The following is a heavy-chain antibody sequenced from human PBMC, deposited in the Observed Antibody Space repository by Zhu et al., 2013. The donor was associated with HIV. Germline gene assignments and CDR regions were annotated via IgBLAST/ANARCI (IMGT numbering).Heavy chain of an antibody. CDR3: ARDPSDADYYYYYGMDV. Sequence: QVQLVQSGAEVKKPGSSVKVSCKASGGTFSSYAISWVRQAPGQGLEWMGGIIPIFGTANYAQKFQGRVTITADESTSTAYMELSSLRSEDTAVYYCARDPSDADYYYYYGMDVWGQGTTVTVSS. CDR1: GGTFSSYA. V-gene: IGHV1-69*01. CDR2: IIPIFGTA. D-gene: IGHD2-2*01. J-gene: IGHJ6*02.